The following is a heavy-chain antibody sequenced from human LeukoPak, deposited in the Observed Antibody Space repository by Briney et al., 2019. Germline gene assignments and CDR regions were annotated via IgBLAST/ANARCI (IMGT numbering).Heavy chain of an antibody. Sequence: GGSLRLSCAASGFTFNNYWMSWVRQAPGKGLEWVANIKQDGSEQYYVDSVKGRFTISRDNAKNSLYLQMNSLRAEDMAVYYCARDSTYYDFRSGYLNWFDPWGQGTLVTVSS. V-gene: IGHV3-7*01. D-gene: IGHD3-3*01. CDR1: GFTFNNYW. CDR2: IKQDGSEQ. CDR3: ARDSTYYDFRSGYLNWFDP. J-gene: IGHJ5*02.